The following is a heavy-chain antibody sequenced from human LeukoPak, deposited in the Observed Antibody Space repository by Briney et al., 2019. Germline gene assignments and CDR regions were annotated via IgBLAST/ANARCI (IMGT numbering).Heavy chain of an antibody. CDR1: GFTVSSNY. CDR3: AKEAMYYDNSGSNWFDP. CDR2: IYSGGST. Sequence: GGSLRLSCAASGFTVSSNYMSWVRQAPGKGLEWVSVIYSGGSTYYADSVKGRFTISRDKSKNTLYLQMNSLRAEDTAMYYCAKEAMYYDNSGSNWFDPWGQGTLVIVSS. V-gene: IGHV3-53*01. D-gene: IGHD3-22*01. J-gene: IGHJ5*02.